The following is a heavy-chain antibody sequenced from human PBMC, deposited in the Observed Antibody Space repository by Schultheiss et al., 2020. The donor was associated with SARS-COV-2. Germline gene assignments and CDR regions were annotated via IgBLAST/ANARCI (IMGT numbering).Heavy chain of an antibody. Sequence: SETLSLTCAISGDSVSSNSVAWNGIRQSPSRGLEWLGRTYYRSNWYSNYAMSVKSRITINPDTSKNQFSLQLNSVTPEDTAVYFCARDFGGGSYDYWGQGTLVTVSS. V-gene: IGHV6-1*01. CDR1: GDSVSSNSVA. CDR2: TYYRSNWYS. CDR3: ARDFGGGSYDY. D-gene: IGHD3-3*01. J-gene: IGHJ4*02.